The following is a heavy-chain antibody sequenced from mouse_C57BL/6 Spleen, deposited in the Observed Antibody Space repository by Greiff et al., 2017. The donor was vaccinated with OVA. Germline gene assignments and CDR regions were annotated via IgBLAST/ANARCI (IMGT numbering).Heavy chain of an antibody. CDR2: IYPGSGNT. Sequence: VQGVESGAELVRPGASVKLSCKASGYTFTDYYINWVKQRPGQGLEWIARIYPGSGNTYYNEKFKGKATLTAEKSSSTAYMQLSSLTSEDSAVYFCVGGANSSGYAAWFAYWGQGTLVTVSA. D-gene: IGHD3-2*02. J-gene: IGHJ3*01. V-gene: IGHV1-76*01. CDR3: VGGANSSGYAAWFAY. CDR1: GYTFTDYY.